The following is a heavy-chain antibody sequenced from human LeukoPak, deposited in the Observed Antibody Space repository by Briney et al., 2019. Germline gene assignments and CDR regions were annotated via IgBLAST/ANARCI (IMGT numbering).Heavy chain of an antibody. D-gene: IGHD1-1*01. CDR3: ARLSGTGFDY. V-gene: IGHV4-4*09. J-gene: IGHJ4*02. CDR2: INTSGST. Sequence: SENLSLNCTVSGGSISSYYWSWIRQPPGKGLEWIGYINTSGSTNYNPSLESRVTISVDTSKNQFSLKLSSVTAADTAVYYCARLSGTGFDYWGQGTLVTVSS. CDR1: GGSISSYY.